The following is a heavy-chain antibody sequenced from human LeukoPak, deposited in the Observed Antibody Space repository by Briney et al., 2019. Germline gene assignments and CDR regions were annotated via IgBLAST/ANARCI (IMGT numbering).Heavy chain of an antibody. CDR1: GGSISSSNW. J-gene: IGHJ6*02. CDR3: ARGIPGVTIFGVVTYYYGMDV. D-gene: IGHD3-3*01. CDR2: IYYSGST. V-gene: IGHV4-4*02. Sequence: SETLSLTCAVSGGSISSSNWWSWVRQPPGKGLEWIGEIYYSGSTNYNPSLKSRVTISVDKSKNQFSLKLSSVTAADTAVYYCARGIPGVTIFGVVTYYYGMDVWGQGTTVTVSS.